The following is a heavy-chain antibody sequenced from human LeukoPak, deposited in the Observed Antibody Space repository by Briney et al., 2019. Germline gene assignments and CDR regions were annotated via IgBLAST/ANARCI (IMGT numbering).Heavy chain of an antibody. CDR1: GFTFSSYA. Sequence: GGSLRLSSAASGFTFSSYAMSWVRQAPGKGLEWVSAISGSGGSTYYADSVKGRFTISRDNSKNTLYLQMNSLRAEDTAVYYCAKGGGQQLVFFDYWGQGTLVTVSS. V-gene: IGHV3-23*01. D-gene: IGHD6-13*01. CDR2: ISGSGGST. J-gene: IGHJ4*02. CDR3: AKGGGQQLVFFDY.